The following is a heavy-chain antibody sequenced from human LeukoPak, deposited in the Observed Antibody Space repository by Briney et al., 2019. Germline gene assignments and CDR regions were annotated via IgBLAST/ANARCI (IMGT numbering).Heavy chain of an antibody. CDR2: ISGSGGST. V-gene: IGHV3-23*01. CDR1: GFTFSSYA. D-gene: IGHD3-3*01. Sequence: GGSLRLSCAASGFTFSSYAMSWVRQAPGKGLEWVSAISGSGGSTYYADSVKGRFTISRDNSENTLYLQMNSLRAEDTAVYYCATVYDFWSGPGFDYWGQGTLVTVSS. CDR3: ATVYDFWSGPGFDY. J-gene: IGHJ4*02.